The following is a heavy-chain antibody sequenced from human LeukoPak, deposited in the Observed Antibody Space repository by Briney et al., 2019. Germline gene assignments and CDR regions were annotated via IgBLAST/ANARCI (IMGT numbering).Heavy chain of an antibody. V-gene: IGHV4-38-2*02. Sequence: SETLSLTCTVSGYSISSGYFWGWIRQPPGKGLEWIGSIYHSGTTHYNPSLRRRVTISLDSSNNQVSLRMNYLSAADTAIYYCARGGAGFGVVINWFDSWGQGSLVSVSS. CDR3: ARGGAGFGVVINWFDS. CDR1: GYSISSGYF. CDR2: IYHSGTT. D-gene: IGHD3-3*01. J-gene: IGHJ5*01.